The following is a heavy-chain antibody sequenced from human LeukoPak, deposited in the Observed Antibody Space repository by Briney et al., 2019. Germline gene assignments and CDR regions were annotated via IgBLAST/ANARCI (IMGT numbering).Heavy chain of an antibody. D-gene: IGHD3-10*01. J-gene: IGHJ5*02. CDR3: ARHIPLTMVRGDSGWFDP. V-gene: IGHV4-61*02. Sequence: SETLSLTCTVSGGSISSGSYYWSWIRQPAGKGLEWIGRIYTSGSTNYNPSLKSRVTISVDTSKNQFSLKLSSVTAADTAVYYCARHIPLTMVRGDSGWFDPWGQGTLVTVSS. CDR2: IYTSGST. CDR1: GGSISSGSYY.